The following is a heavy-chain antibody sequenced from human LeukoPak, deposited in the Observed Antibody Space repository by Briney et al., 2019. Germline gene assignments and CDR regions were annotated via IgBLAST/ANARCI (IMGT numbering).Heavy chain of an antibody. CDR2: ISYDGSNK. J-gene: IGHJ6*02. V-gene: IGHV3-30*03. D-gene: IGHD6-13*01. Sequence: PGGSLRLSCAASGFTFSSYGMHWVRQAPGKGLEWVAVISYDGSNKYYADSVKGRFTISRDNSKNTLYLQMNSLRAEDTAVYYCARDAAGIGYYYYGMDVWGQGTTVTVSS. CDR1: GFTFSSYG. CDR3: ARDAAGIGYYYYGMDV.